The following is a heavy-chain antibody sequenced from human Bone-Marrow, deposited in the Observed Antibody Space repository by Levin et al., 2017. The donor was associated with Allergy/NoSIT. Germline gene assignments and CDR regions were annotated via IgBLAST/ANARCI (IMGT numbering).Heavy chain of an antibody. CDR2: IGTAGDT. CDR1: GFPFRTHE. CDR3: ARYNYEYNALDS. D-gene: IGHD5-18*01. V-gene: IGHV3-13*01. J-gene: IGHJ3*02. Sequence: GGSLRLSCAASGFPFRTHEMHWVRQGTGKGLEWVSTIGTAGDTYYPDPVSGRFTISRENAKYSLYLQMNGLSAGDTAVYYCARYNYEYNALDSWGQGTMVTVSS.